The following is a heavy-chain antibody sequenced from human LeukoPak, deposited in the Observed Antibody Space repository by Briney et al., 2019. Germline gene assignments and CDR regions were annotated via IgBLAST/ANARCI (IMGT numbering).Heavy chain of an antibody. CDR2: RWYDGSNK. Sequence: VGSLRLSSAASGFTFSSYGMHSVRQAPRKRLERVAVRWYDGSNKYYADSVKGRFTISRDNSKITLYLQMNSLRAEDTAVYYCAREGIAVQAFDYWGQGTLVTVSS. D-gene: IGHD6-19*01. J-gene: IGHJ4*02. V-gene: IGHV3-33*01. CDR3: AREGIAVQAFDY. CDR1: GFTFSSYG.